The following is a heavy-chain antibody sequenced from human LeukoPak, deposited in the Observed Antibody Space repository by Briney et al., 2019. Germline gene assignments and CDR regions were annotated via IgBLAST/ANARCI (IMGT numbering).Heavy chain of an antibody. J-gene: IGHJ4*02. D-gene: IGHD3-10*01. CDR3: TSQYGSGSYNIDY. CDR1: GFTFGDYA. CDR2: IRSKAYGGTT. V-gene: IGHV3-49*03. Sequence: PGGSLRLSCTASGFTFGDYAMSWFRQAPGKGLEWVGFIRSKAYGGTTEYAASVKGRFTISRDDSKSIAYLQMNSLKTEDTAVYYCTSQYGSGSYNIDYWGQGTLVTVSS.